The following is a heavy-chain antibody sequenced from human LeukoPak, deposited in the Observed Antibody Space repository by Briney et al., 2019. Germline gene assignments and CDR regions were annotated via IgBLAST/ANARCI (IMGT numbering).Heavy chain of an antibody. Sequence: GGSLRLSCAASGFTFSNAWMSWVRQAAGRGLAWVGRIKSKTDGGTTDYAAPVKGRFTISRDDSKNTVYLQMNSLKTEDTAVYYCTTVVLLWFGELFGYYFDYWGQGTLVTVSS. J-gene: IGHJ4*02. D-gene: IGHD3-10*01. CDR2: IKSKTDGGTT. CDR1: GFTFSNAW. CDR3: TTVVLLWFGELFGYYFDY. V-gene: IGHV3-15*01.